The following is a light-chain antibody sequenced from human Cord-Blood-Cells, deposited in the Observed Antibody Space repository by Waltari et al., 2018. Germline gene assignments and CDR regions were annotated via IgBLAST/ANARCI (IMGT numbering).Light chain of an antibody. Sequence: EIVLTQSPATLSLYPGERATLSCRASPRVSSYLAWYQQQPGQAPRLLIYDASNRATGIPARLSGSGSGTDFALTISSLEPEDFAVYYCQQRSNWPPLAFGGGTKVEIK. CDR2: DAS. CDR3: QQRSNWPPLA. V-gene: IGKV3-11*01. J-gene: IGKJ4*01. CDR1: PRVSSY.